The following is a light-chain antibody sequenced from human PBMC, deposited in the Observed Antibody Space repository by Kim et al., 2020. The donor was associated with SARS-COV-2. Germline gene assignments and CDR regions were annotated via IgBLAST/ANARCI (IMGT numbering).Light chain of an antibody. CDR1: QSMSSW. J-gene: IGKJ2*03. CDR3: PQYNYYPYG. V-gene: IGKV1-5*03. CDR2: MAS. Sequence: SSSVGDRVTITCRASQSMSSWLAWYQQKPGKAPKLLISMASSLESGAPSRFSGSGSGTEFSLTIISLQPDDFATYFCPQYNYYPYGFAQGTKL.